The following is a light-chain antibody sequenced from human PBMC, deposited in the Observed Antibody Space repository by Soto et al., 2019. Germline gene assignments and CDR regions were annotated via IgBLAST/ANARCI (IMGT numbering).Light chain of an antibody. Sequence: DIQMTQSPSSLSASVGDRITITCRASKGISNYLAWYQQKPGKVPKLLIYSASTLQTGVRSRFSGSGSGTDFTLTISSLEPEDVATYYCQHYNHPPYTFGQGTKLEIK. V-gene: IGKV1-27*01. CDR3: QHYNHPPYT. CDR1: KGISNY. CDR2: SAS. J-gene: IGKJ2*01.